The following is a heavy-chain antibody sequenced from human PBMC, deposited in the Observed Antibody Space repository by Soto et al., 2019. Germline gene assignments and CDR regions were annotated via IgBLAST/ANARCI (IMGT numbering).Heavy chain of an antibody. CDR3: TRAGGRAYDIDV. V-gene: IGHV3-48*02. J-gene: IGHJ6*02. CDR2: ISFRSIRK. CDR1: GFTFSDYS. Sequence: HLVESGGALIQPGGSLRLSCAASGFTFSDYSLNWVRQAPGKGLEWGSYISFRSIRKIYADCVRGRFTISRDDAKNSVFREKNSLRDEDTAVYYCTRAGGRAYDIDVWGQGTTVTVSS.